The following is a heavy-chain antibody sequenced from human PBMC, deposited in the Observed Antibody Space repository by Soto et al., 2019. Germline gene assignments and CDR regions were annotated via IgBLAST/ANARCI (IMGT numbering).Heavy chain of an antibody. Sequence: GGSLRLSCAASGFTFSSYWMSWVRQAPGKGLEWVANIKQDGSEKYYVDSVKGRFTISRDNAKNSLYLQMNSLRAEDTAVYYCARLGQEYSGYDNAFDIWGQGTMVTVSS. V-gene: IGHV3-7*01. CDR1: GFTFSSYW. D-gene: IGHD5-12*01. J-gene: IGHJ3*02. CDR3: ARLGQEYSGYDNAFDI. CDR2: IKQDGSEK.